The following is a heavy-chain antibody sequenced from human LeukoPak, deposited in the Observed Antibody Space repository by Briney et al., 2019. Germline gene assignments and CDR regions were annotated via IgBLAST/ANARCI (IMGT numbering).Heavy chain of an antibody. CDR3: ARAAMITPRYWYFDL. J-gene: IGHJ2*01. V-gene: IGHV4-61*08. CDR1: GGSISSGGYY. D-gene: IGHD3-16*01. CDR2: MSQSGST. Sequence: SETLSLTCTVSGGSISSGGYYWTWIRQPPGKGLEWIGYMSQSGSTYYNPSLKSRVTISVDTSKNQFSLKLSSVTAADTAVYYCARAAMITPRYWYFDLWGRGTLVTVSS.